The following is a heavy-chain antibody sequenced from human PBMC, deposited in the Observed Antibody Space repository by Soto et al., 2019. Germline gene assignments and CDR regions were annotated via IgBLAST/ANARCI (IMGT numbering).Heavy chain of an antibody. Sequence: SETLSLTCAVYGGSFSGYYWSWIRQPPGKGLEWIGEINHSGSTNYNPSLKSRVTISVDTSKNQFSLKLSSVTAADTAVYYCARVLRRDGYNGRNGFDYWGQGTMVTVS. J-gene: IGHJ4*02. V-gene: IGHV4-34*01. D-gene: IGHD5-12*01. CDR3: ARVLRRDGYNGRNGFDY. CDR2: INHSGST. CDR1: GGSFSGYY.